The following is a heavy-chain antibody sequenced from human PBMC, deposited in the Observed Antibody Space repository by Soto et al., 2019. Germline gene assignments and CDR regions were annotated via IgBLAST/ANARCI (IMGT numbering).Heavy chain of an antibody. Sequence: ETLSLTCTVSGVPISTYYWSWVRQAPGKGLEWVSAISGSGGSTYYADSVKGRFTISRDNSKNTLYLQMNSLRAEDTAVYYCAKYYDILTGPTESDAFDIWGQGTMVTVSS. D-gene: IGHD3-9*01. V-gene: IGHV3-23*01. J-gene: IGHJ3*02. CDR2: ISGSGGST. CDR3: AKYYDILTGPTESDAFDI. CDR1: GVPISTYY.